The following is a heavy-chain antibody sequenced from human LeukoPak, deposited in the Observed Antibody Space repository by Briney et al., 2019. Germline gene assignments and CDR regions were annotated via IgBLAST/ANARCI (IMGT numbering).Heavy chain of an antibody. D-gene: IGHD3-10*01. CDR3: ARAQAQAYGSGSYYIPVISGSDY. CDR1: GYTFTSYD. CDR2: INPSGGST. V-gene: IGHV1-46*01. Sequence: ASVEYSCKAAGYTFTSYDINSMRQDAGQGLELSGIINPSGGSTSYAHKVQCRVTMTRDTSTSTFYMELSSLRSADTAVYYCARAQAQAYGSGSYYIPVISGSDYWRQGTLVTVSS. J-gene: IGHJ4*02.